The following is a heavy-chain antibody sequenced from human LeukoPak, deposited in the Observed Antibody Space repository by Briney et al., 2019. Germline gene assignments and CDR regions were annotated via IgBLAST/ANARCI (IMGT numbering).Heavy chain of an antibody. J-gene: IGHJ5*02. CDR1: GGSISSSRYY. Sequence: SETLSLTCTVSGGSISSSRYYWGWIRQPPGKGLEWIGSIYYSGSTYYNPSLKSRVTISVDTSKNQFSLKLSSVTAADTAVYYCAKSFRIAVGITGSHQPNWFDPWGQGTLVTVSS. D-gene: IGHD1-20*01. V-gene: IGHV4-39*01. CDR2: IYYSGST. CDR3: AKSFRIAVGITGSHQPNWFDP.